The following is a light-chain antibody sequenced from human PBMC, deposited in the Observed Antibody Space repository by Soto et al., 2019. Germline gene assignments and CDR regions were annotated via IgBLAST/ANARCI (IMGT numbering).Light chain of an antibody. J-gene: IGKJ1*01. V-gene: IGKV3-20*01. CDR3: QHYGYSQWT. CDR1: QTGNNDY. CDR2: GVY. Sequence: EIVLTQSPGTLSLSPGERATLSCRASQTGNNDYLAWYQHKSGQAPRLVIYGVYTRASGIPDRFSGSGSGTEFTLTITRLEPEDSAVYFCQHYGYSQWTFGQGTKVDIK.